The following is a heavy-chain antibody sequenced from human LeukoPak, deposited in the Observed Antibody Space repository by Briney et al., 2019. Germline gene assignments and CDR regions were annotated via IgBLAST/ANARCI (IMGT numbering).Heavy chain of an antibody. D-gene: IGHD6-19*01. CDR1: GGSISSSSYY. V-gene: IGHV4-39*07. J-gene: IGHJ4*02. CDR3: ARRVRSSGWSYSPPYYFDY. CDR2: IYYSGST. Sequence: ASETLSLTCTVSGGSISSSSYYWGWIRQPPGKGLEWIGSIYYSGSTYYNPSLKSRVTISVDTSKNQFSLKLSSVTAADTAVYYCARRVRSSGWSYSPPYYFDYWGQGTLVTVSS.